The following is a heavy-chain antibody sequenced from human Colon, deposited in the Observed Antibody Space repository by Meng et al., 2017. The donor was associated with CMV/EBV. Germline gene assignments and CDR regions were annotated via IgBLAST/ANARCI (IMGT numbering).Heavy chain of an antibody. Sequence: GESLKISCAASGFIFGDYAMTWVRQAPGKGLEWVASIIGSGFYTYYADSVKGRFTISRDNSKNTTYLEMSRLRAEDTALYYCAKGTQYSDFWSGFRDWGQGTLVTVSS. V-gene: IGHV3-23*01. CDR3: AKGTQYSDFWSGFRD. CDR2: IIGSGFYT. J-gene: IGHJ4*02. D-gene: IGHD3-3*01. CDR1: GFIFGDYA.